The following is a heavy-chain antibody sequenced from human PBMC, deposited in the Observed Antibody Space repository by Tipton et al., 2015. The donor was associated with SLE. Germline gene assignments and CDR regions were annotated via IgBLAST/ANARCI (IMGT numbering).Heavy chain of an antibody. Sequence: QLVQSGPEVRKPGESLKISCKGSGYSFISYWIGWVRQMPGKGLGWMGIIYPGDSDTRYSPSFQGQVTISADKSISTAYLQWSSLKASDTAMYYCARSVWWLPPDYYYYMDVWGKGTTVTVSS. CDR1: GYSFISYW. CDR3: ARSVWWLPPDYYYYMDV. D-gene: IGHD5-12*01. J-gene: IGHJ6*03. V-gene: IGHV5-51*03. CDR2: IYPGDSDT.